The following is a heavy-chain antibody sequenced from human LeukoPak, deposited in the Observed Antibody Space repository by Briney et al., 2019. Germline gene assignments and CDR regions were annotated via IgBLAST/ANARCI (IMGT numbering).Heavy chain of an antibody. CDR1: GFTFSTYS. Sequence: GGSLRLSCAASGFTFSTYSMNWVRQAPGKGLEWVSSISSSSSYSSYIYYADSVKGRFTVSRDNAKNSLYLQMNSLRAEDTAVYYCAREPADYRASSGLDVWGQGTTVTVSS. D-gene: IGHD4-11*01. CDR2: ISSSSSYSSYI. J-gene: IGHJ6*02. CDR3: AREPADYRASSGLDV. V-gene: IGHV3-21*06.